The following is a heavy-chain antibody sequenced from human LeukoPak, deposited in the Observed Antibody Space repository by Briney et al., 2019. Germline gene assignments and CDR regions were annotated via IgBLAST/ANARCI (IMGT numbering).Heavy chain of an antibody. CDR2: IYYSGST. CDR1: GGSFSTYY. CDR3: ARGKFLRYSSSSQNFDY. V-gene: IGHV4-59*01. J-gene: IGHJ4*02. Sequence: SETLSLTCTVSGGSFSTYYWSWIRQPPGKELEWIGYIYYSGSTNYNPSLKSRVTISVDTSKNQFSLKLNSVTAADTAVYYCARGKFLRYSSSSQNFDYWGKGTLVTVSS. D-gene: IGHD6-6*01.